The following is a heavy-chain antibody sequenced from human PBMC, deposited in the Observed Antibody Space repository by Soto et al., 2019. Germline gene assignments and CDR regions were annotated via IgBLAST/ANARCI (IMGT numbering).Heavy chain of an antibody. CDR3: AKDLYYGSGTLDY. V-gene: IGHV3-30*18. D-gene: IGHD3-10*01. J-gene: IGHJ4*02. Sequence: GGSLRLSCAASGFTFSSYGMHWVRQAPGKGLEWVAVISYDGSNKYYADSVKGRFTISRDNSKNTLYLQMNSLRAEDTAVYYRAKDLYYGSGTLDYWGQGTLVTVSS. CDR2: ISYDGSNK. CDR1: GFTFSSYG.